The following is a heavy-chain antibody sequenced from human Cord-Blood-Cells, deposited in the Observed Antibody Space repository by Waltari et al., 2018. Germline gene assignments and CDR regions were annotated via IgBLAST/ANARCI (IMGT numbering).Heavy chain of an antibody. V-gene: IGHV4-39*07. J-gene: IGHJ5*02. Sequence: QLQLQESGPGLVKPSETLSLTCTVSGGSISSSSYYWGWIRQPPGKGLEWIGSIYYSGITYYNPSLKRRVTISVDTSKNQFSLKLSSVTAADTAVYYCARHALTYYYGSGSYNWFDPWGQGTLVTVSS. CDR1: GGSISSSSYY. CDR3: ARHALTYYYGSGSYNWFDP. CDR2: IYYSGIT. D-gene: IGHD3-10*01.